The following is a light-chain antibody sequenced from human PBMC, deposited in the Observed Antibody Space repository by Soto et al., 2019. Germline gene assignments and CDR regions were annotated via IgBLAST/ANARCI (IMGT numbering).Light chain of an antibody. CDR1: QGLTTK. CDR2: GAS. Sequence: VMTQSPATLSVSSGEGATLSCMASQGLTTKLAWYQQKPGQAPRLLVYGASTRATGIPARFSGSGSGTEFTLTISSLQSEDFAVYYCQQYNTWPRTFGQGTKVDIK. CDR3: QQYNTWPRT. V-gene: IGKV3-15*01. J-gene: IGKJ1*01.